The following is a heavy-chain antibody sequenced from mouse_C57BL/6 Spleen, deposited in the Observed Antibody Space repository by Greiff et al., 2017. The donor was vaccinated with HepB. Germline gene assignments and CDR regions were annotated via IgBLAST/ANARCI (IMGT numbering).Heavy chain of an antibody. J-gene: IGHJ4*01. D-gene: IGHD2-3*01. CDR3: ARQGDGYHAMDY. CDR1: GFTFSSYG. CDR2: ISSGGSYN. V-gene: IGHV5-6*01. Sequence: EVKVVESGGDLVKPGGSLKLSCAASGFTFSSYGMSWVRQTPDKRLEWVATISSGGSYNYYPDSVKGRFTISRDNAKNTLYLQMSSLKSEDTAMYYCARQGDGYHAMDYWGQGTSVTVSS.